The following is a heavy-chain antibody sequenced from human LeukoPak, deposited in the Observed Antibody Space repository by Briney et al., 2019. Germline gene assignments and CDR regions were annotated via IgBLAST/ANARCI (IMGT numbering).Heavy chain of an antibody. J-gene: IGHJ4*02. CDR3: AREGFQRFIDY. CDR2: IYTSGST. V-gene: IGHV4-61*02. D-gene: IGHD2-2*01. Sequence: PSETLPLTCTVSGGSISSGSYYWSWIRQPAGKGLEWIGRIYTSGSTNYNPSLKSRVTISVDTSKNQFSLKLSSVTAADTAVYYCAREGFQRFIDYWGQGTLVTVSS. CDR1: GGSISSGSYY.